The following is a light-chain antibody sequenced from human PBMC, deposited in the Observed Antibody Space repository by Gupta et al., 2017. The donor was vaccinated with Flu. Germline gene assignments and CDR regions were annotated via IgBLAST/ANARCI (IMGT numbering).Light chain of an antibody. J-gene: IGLJ3*02. CDR3: GTWDNSLNFARV. V-gene: IGLV1-51*02. CDR2: ENN. CDR1: TSNIGAHY. Sequence: QSVLTQPPSVSAAPGQKVTISCSGSTSNIGAHYVSWYQQHPGTAPRLLIYENNKRPSGIPDRFSGSKSGTSATLGITELQTGDEADYYCGTWDNSLNFARVFGGGTTLTVL.